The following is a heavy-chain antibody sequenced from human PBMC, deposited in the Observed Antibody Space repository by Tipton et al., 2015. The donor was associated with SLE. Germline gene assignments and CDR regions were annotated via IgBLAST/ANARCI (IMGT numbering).Heavy chain of an antibody. CDR3: ARGPYDYIWGSYRGYFDY. CDR2: ISYDGSNK. Sequence: SLRLSCAVSAFTFSNYAMHWVRQAPGKGLEWVAVISYDGSNKYYADSVKGRFTISRDNSKNTLYLQMNSLRAEDTAVYYCARGPYDYIWGSYRGYFDYWGQGTLVTVSS. V-gene: IGHV3-30*04. J-gene: IGHJ4*02. CDR1: AFTFSNYA. D-gene: IGHD3-16*02.